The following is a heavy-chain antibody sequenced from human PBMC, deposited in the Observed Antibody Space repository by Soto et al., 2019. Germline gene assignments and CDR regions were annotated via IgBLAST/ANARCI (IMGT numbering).Heavy chain of an antibody. D-gene: IGHD3-22*01. J-gene: IGHJ6*02. CDR3: ASGVYDSSGYYHYYYYYGMDV. CDR1: GGTFSSYA. Sequence: SVKVSCKASGGTFSSYAISWVRQAPGQGLEWMGGIIPIFGTANYAQKFQGRVTITADKSTSTAYMELSSLRSEDTAVYYCASGVYDSSGYYHYYYYYGMDVWGQGTTVTVSS. V-gene: IGHV1-69*06. CDR2: IIPIFGTA.